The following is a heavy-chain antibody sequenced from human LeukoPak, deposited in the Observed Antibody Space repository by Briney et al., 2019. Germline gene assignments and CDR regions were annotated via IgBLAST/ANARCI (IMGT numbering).Heavy chain of an antibody. V-gene: IGHV3-30*18. D-gene: IGHD3-10*01. Sequence: GGSLRLSCAASGFTFSSYGMHWVRQAPGKGLEWVAVISYDGSNKYYADSVKGRFTTSRDNSKNTLYLQMSSLRAEDTAVYYCAKNFSMVRGVFITPGFDYWGQGTLVTVSS. CDR2: ISYDGSNK. CDR1: GFTFSSYG. CDR3: AKNFSMVRGVFITPGFDY. J-gene: IGHJ4*02.